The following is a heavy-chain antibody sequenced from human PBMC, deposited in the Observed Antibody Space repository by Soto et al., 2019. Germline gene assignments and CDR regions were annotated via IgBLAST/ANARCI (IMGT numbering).Heavy chain of an antibody. CDR3: ARPMTTGEDDAFDI. CDR2: IYHSGST. CDR1: GDSISSSSYY. D-gene: IGHD4-17*01. J-gene: IGHJ3*02. V-gene: IGHV4-39*01. Sequence: SETLSLTCTVSGDSISSSSYYWVWIRQPPGKGLEWIGSIYHSGSTYYTPSLKSRVTISVDTSKNQFSLKLSSVTAADTAVYYCARPMTTGEDDAFDIWGQGTMVTVSS.